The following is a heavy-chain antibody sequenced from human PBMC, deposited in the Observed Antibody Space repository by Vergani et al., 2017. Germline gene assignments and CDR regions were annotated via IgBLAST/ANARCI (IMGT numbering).Heavy chain of an antibody. CDR2: IYNSGNG. V-gene: IGHV4-39*01. Sequence: QMQLQESGPGLVKASETLYLTCTVSGDSIISRSYYWGWIRQPPGKGLEWIGSIYNSGNGDSSSSLKSRVTISADTSKNQFSLRLTSVTAADTAVYYFASGKYYSDSTSHFRGRYFDVWGRGTLVTVPS. CDR3: ASGKYYSDSTSHFRGRYFDV. D-gene: IGHD3-16*01. J-gene: IGHJ2*01. CDR1: GDSIISRSYY.